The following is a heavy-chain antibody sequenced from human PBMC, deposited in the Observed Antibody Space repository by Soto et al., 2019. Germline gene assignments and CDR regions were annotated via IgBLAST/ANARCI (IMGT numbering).Heavy chain of an antibody. CDR3: ARQGHYYCYYMDV. Sequence: GESLKISCKGSGYSFTSYWIAWVRQMPGKGLEWMGIIYPGDSDTKYNPSFQGQVTISADKSISTAYLQWSSLKASDTAMYYCARQGHYYCYYMDVWGKGTTVTVSS. V-gene: IGHV5-51*01. CDR1: GYSFTSYW. J-gene: IGHJ6*03. CDR2: IYPGDSDT.